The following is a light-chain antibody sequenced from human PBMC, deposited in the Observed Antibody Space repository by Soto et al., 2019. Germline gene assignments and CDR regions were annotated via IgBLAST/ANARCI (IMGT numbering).Light chain of an antibody. Sequence: QSVLTQPASVSGSPGQSITISCTGPSSDVGAYNYVSWYQQHPGKAPKLMIYEVSNRPSGVSDRFSGSRSGNTASLTVSGLQAEDESDYYCSSYTSSSTWVFGGGTKLTVL. J-gene: IGLJ3*02. CDR1: SSDVGAYNY. CDR3: SSYTSSSTWV. CDR2: EVS. V-gene: IGLV2-14*01.